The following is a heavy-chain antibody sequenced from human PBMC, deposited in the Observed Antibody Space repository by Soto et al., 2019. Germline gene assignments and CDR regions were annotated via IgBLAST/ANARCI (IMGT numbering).Heavy chain of an antibody. Sequence: GGSLRLSCAGSGFSFSTFALSWVRQAPGKGLEWISAVVGDGGSTFYADSVKGRFTISRDNSRNTLYLQMDSLRADDTAIYYCASGRLRFGYWGQGTLVTVSS. CDR1: GFSFSTFA. J-gene: IGHJ4*02. CDR2: VVGDGGST. D-gene: IGHD1-26*01. V-gene: IGHV3-23*01. CDR3: ASGRLRFGY.